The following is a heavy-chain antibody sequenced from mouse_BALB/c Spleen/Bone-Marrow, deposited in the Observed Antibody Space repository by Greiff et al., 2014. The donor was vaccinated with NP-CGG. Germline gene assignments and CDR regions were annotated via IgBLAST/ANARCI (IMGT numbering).Heavy chain of an antibody. CDR2: INPYNDGT. D-gene: IGHD2-14*01. V-gene: IGHV1-14*01. CDR3: ARRGYRYDGFAY. Sequence: EVQLQESGPELVKPGASVKMSCKASGYTFTSYVMHWVKQKPGRGLEWIGYINPYNDGTKYNEKFKGKATLTSDKSSSTAYMELSSPTSEDSAVYYCARRGYRYDGFAYWGQGTLVTVSA. J-gene: IGHJ3*01. CDR1: GYTFTSYV.